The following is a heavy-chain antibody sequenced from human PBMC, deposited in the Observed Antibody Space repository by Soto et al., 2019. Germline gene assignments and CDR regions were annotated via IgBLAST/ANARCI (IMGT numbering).Heavy chain of an antibody. J-gene: IGHJ4*02. CDR1: GFSVSRNY. D-gene: IGHD3-10*01. CDR2: VYSGGAT. V-gene: IGHV3-53*02. Sequence: QLVETGGGLIQPGTSLTLSCAASGFSVSRNYMTWVRQAPGKGLEWVSFVYSGGATFYADSVKGRFILSRDDSPNTMSLQMNNLRAEDTAVYYCARVPGRLWGRGTLVTVAS. CDR3: ARVPGRL.